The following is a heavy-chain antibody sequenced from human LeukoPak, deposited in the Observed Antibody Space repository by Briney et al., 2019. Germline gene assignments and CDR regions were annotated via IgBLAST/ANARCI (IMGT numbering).Heavy chain of an antibody. CDR2: IYYSGST. Sequence: SETLSLTCTVSGGSISSSSYYWGWIRQPPGKGLEWIGSIYYSGSTYYNPSLKSRVTISVDTSNNQFSLKLSSVTAAYTAVYYCARASITMIVVVITLDAFDIWGQGTMVTVSS. V-gene: IGHV4-39*07. D-gene: IGHD3-22*01. J-gene: IGHJ3*02. CDR1: GGSISSSSYY. CDR3: ARASITMIVVVITLDAFDI.